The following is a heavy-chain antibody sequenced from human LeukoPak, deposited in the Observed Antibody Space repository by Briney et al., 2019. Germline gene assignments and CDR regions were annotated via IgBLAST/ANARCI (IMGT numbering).Heavy chain of an antibody. J-gene: IGHJ4*02. V-gene: IGHV4-34*01. CDR1: GGSFSGYY. Sequence: SETLSLTCAVYGGSFSGYYWSWIRQPPGKGLEWIGEINHSGSTNYNPSPKSRVTISVDTSKNQFSLKLSSVTAADTAVYYCARGSANYYDSSGYYPFDYWGQGTLVTVSS. D-gene: IGHD3-22*01. CDR3: ARGSANYYDSSGYYPFDY. CDR2: INHSGST.